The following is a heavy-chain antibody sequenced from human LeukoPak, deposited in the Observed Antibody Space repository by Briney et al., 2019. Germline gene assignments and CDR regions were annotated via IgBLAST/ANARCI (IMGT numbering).Heavy chain of an antibody. J-gene: IGHJ4*02. V-gene: IGHV4-28*03. Sequence: SDTLSLTCAVSGYSISSSNWWGWIRQPPGKGLEWIGYIYYSGSTYYNPSLKSRVTMSVDTSKNQFSLKLSSVTAVDTAVYYCARGGVVRGVIPLDYWGQGTLVTVSS. CDR3: ARGGVVRGVIPLDY. D-gene: IGHD3-10*01. CDR2: IYYSGST. CDR1: GYSISSSNW.